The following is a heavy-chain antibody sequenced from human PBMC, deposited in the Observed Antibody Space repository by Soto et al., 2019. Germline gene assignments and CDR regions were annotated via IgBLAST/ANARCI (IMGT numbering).Heavy chain of an antibody. V-gene: IGHV1-18*04. J-gene: IGHJ4*02. D-gene: IGHD3-22*01. Sequence: ASVKVSCKASGYTFINYGISWVRQAPGQGLEWMGWISDYNGNTNYAQKFQGRVTMTTDTSTSTAYMELRSLRSDDTAVYYCGRPNYERSGYFDYWGQGTPVTVSS. CDR3: GRPNYERSGYFDY. CDR2: ISDYNGNT. CDR1: GYTFINYG.